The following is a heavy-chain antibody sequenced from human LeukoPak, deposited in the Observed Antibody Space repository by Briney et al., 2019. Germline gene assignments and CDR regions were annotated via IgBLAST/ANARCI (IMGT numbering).Heavy chain of an antibody. CDR2: INPNSGGT. Sequence: ASVKVSCKASGYTFTGYYMHWVRQAPGQGLEWMGWINPNSGGTNYAQKFQGWVTMTRDTSISTAYMELSRLRSDDTAVYCCARGGASVGYNWFDPWGQGTLVTVSS. CDR1: GYTFTGYY. V-gene: IGHV1-2*04. CDR3: ARGGASVGYNWFDP. D-gene: IGHD1-26*01. J-gene: IGHJ5*02.